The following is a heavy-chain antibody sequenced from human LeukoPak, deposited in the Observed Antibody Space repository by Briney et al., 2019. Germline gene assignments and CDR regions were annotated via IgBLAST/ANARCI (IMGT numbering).Heavy chain of an antibody. CDR3: ARGGRGLRYFDWLSNPNWFDP. V-gene: IGHV4-31*03. CDR1: GGSISSGGYY. D-gene: IGHD3-9*01. CDR2: IYYSGST. Sequence: SETLSLTCTVSGGSISSGGYYWSWIRQHPGKGLEWIGYIYYSGSTYYNPSLKSRVTISVDTSKNQFSLKLSSVTAADTAVYYCARGGRGLRYFDWLSNPNWFDPWGQGTLVTVSS. J-gene: IGHJ5*02.